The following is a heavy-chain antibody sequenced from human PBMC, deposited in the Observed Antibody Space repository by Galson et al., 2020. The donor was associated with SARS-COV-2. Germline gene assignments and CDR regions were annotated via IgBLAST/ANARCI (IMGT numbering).Heavy chain of an antibody. CDR2: SSTYNGDA. V-gene: IGHV1-18*04. CDR3: ARPATVVSGAFDI. D-gene: IGHD2-15*01. CDR1: GYIFSSHA. J-gene: IGHJ3*02. Sequence: ASVKVSCKASGYIFSSHAISWVRQAPGEGLEWMGWSSTYNGDADYSQKFQGRVTMTTDTSTSTAYLELRNLRSDDTAVYYCARPATVVSGAFDIWGQGTKVTVS.